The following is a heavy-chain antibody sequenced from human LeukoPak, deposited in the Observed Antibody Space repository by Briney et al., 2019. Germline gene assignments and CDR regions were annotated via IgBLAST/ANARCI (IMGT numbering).Heavy chain of an antibody. V-gene: IGHV1-2*02. D-gene: IGHD4-17*01. J-gene: IGHJ4*02. CDR3: TRDLLGFATTPLSD. CDR2: INPNRGDT. Sequence: GASVRVSCKASGYTFTNYYMHWVRQAPGHGLEWMGWINPNRGDTNYARKFQGRVTMTRDTSISTAFMELTRLTSDDTAVYYCTRDLLGFATTPLSDWGQGTLVTVSS. CDR1: GYTFTNYY.